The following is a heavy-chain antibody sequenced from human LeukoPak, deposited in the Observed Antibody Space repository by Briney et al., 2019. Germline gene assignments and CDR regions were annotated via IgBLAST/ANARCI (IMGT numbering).Heavy chain of an antibody. CDR1: GGSFSGYY. V-gene: IGHV4-34*01. D-gene: IGHD3-22*01. CDR3: ARGGGSSGYYLDY. CDR2: INHSGST. J-gene: IGHJ4*02. Sequence: SETLSLTCAVYGGSFSGYYWSWIRQPPGEGLEWIGEINHSGSTNYNPSLKSRVTISVDTSKNQFSLKLSSVTAADTAVYYCARGGGSSGYYLDYWGQGTLVTVSS.